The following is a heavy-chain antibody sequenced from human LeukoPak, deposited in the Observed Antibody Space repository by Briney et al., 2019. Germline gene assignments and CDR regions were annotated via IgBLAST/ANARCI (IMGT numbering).Heavy chain of an antibody. V-gene: IGHV1-69*01. CDR2: IIPIFGTA. CDR1: GGTFSSYA. Sequence: VASVKVSFKASGGTFSSYAISRVRQAPGQGLEWMGGIIPIFGTANYAQKFQGRVTITADVSTSTAYMELSSLRSEDTAVYYCARDRNLDFWSGYWTDYYYYMDVWGKGTTVTVSS. D-gene: IGHD3-3*01. J-gene: IGHJ6*03. CDR3: ARDRNLDFWSGYWTDYYYYMDV.